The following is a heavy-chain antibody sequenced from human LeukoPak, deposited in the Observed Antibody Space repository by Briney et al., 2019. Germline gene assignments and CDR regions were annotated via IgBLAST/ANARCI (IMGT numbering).Heavy chain of an antibody. D-gene: IGHD6-6*01. J-gene: IGHJ4*02. CDR2: ISGSGGST. CDR1: GFTFSSYG. V-gene: IGHV3-23*01. CDR3: AKGDSIAARGGLDY. Sequence: GGSLRLSCAASGFTFSSYGVSWVRQAPGKGLEWVSAISGSGGSTYYADSVKGRFTISRDNSKNTLYLQMNSLRAEDTAVYYCAKGDSIAARGGLDYWGQGTLVTVSS.